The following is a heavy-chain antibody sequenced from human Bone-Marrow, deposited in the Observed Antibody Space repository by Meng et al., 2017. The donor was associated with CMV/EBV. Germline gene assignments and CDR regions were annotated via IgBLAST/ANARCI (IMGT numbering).Heavy chain of an antibody. CDR1: GYTFTGYY. Sequence: ASVKVSCKASGYTFTGYYMHWVRQAPGQGLEWMGWINPNSGGTNYAQKFQGRVTMTRDTSISTAYMDLSRLRSDDTAVYYCARVLVVVSGGMDVWGQGTTVTVSS. J-gene: IGHJ6*02. V-gene: IGHV1-2*02. D-gene: IGHD2-21*01. CDR2: INPNSGGT. CDR3: ARVLVVVSGGMDV.